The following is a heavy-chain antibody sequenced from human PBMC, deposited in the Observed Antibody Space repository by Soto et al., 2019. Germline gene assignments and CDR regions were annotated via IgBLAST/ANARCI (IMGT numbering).Heavy chain of an antibody. CDR1: GFNFITYA. D-gene: IGHD1-26*01. CDR3: ARGGGADGMDV. J-gene: IGHJ6*02. CDR2: ISNDGDNT. Sequence: QGQLVESGGGVVQPGRSLRLSCAASGFNFITYAMHWVRQAPGKGLEWMAIISNDGDNTYYADSVKGRFTISRSSSQNTVYLQMNSLRPDDTAVYYCARGGGADGMDVWGQWTTVTV. V-gene: IGHV3-30-3*01.